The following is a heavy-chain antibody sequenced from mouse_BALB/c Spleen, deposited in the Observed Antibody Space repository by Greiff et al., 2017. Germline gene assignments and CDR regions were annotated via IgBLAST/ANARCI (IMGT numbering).Heavy chain of an antibody. CDR1: GYSFTGYY. Sequence: LVKTGASVKISCKASGYSFTGYYMHWVKQSHGKSLEWIGYISCYNGATSYNQKFKGKATFTVDTSSSTAYMQFNSLTSEDSAVYYCARGDSSGYVDYFDYWGQGTTLTVSS. CDR3: ARGDSSGYVDYFDY. V-gene: IGHV1S34*01. CDR2: ISCYNGAT. D-gene: IGHD3-2*01. J-gene: IGHJ2*01.